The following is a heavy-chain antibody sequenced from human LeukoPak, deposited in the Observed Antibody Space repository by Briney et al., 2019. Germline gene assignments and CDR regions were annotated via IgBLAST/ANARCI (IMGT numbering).Heavy chain of an antibody. CDR1: GGSISTYY. CDR2: IYHSGIT. D-gene: IGHD6-19*01. CDR3: ARDERSDTSGWHLGY. Sequence: SETLSLTCTVSGGSISTYYWSWIRQPPGKGLEWVGFIYHSGITNYNPSLKSRVTISVDTSKNQFSLNLSSVTAADTAVYYCARDERSDTSGWHLGYWGQGTLVTVSS. J-gene: IGHJ4*02. V-gene: IGHV4-59*01.